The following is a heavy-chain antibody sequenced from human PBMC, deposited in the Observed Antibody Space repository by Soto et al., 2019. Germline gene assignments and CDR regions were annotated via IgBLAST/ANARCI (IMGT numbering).Heavy chain of an antibody. CDR3: TRAAWFPYLSFY. Sequence: SLRLSCSASVFTFSRFELHWFRRAPGKGLEWISYISSSGSTAYYASSVEGRFTISRDNANNSVYLQMDSLRAEDTALYYCTRAAWFPYLSFYWGQGALVTVSS. V-gene: IGHV3-48*03. D-gene: IGHD3-10*01. CDR1: VFTFSRFE. CDR2: ISSSGSTA. J-gene: IGHJ4*02.